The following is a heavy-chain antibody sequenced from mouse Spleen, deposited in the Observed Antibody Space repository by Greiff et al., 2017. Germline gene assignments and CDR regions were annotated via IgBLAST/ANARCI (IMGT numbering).Heavy chain of an antibody. CDR1: GYTFTSYY. Sequence: QVQLQQSGAELVKPGASVKLSCKASGYTFTSYYMYWVKQRPGQGLEWIGGINPSNGGTNFNEKFKSKATLTVDKSSSTAYMQLSSLTSEDSAVYYCTREGWLLNYAMDYWGQGTSVTVSS. V-gene: IGHV1S81*02. CDR2: INPSNGGT. CDR3: TREGWLLNYAMDY. J-gene: IGHJ4*01. D-gene: IGHD2-3*01.